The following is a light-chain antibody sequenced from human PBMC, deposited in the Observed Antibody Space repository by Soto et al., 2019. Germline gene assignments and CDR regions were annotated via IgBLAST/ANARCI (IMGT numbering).Light chain of an antibody. V-gene: IGLV2-14*01. CDR2: DVS. Sequence: QSALTQPASVSGSAGESITISCTGTSSDVGGYNYVSWYQQHPGKAPKLMIYDVSNRPSGVSNRFSGSKSGNTASLTISGLQAEDEADYYCSSYTSSSTGVFRTGIKVTVL. J-gene: IGLJ1*01. CDR1: SSDVGGYNY. CDR3: SSYTSSSTGV.